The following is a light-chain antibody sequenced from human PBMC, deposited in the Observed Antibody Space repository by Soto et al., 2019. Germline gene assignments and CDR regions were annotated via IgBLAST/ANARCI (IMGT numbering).Light chain of an antibody. Sequence: DIVMTQSPLSLPVTPGEPASISCRSSQSLLQTNGYNYLDWYLQKPGQSPQLLIYLGSNRASGVPDRFSGSGSGTDFTLQISRVEAEDVWVYYCMQALQTPWAFGQGTNVEIK. CDR3: MQALQTPWA. V-gene: IGKV2-28*01. J-gene: IGKJ1*01. CDR2: LGS. CDR1: QSLLQTNGYNY.